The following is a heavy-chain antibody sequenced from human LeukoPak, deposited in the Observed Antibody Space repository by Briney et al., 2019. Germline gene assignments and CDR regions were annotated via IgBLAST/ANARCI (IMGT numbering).Heavy chain of an antibody. CDR3: AKPLSIAVAGTLGY. D-gene: IGHD6-19*01. CDR2: ISYDGSNK. CDR1: GFTFSSYG. Sequence: GGSLRPSCAASGFTFSSYGTHWVRQAPGKGLEWVAVISYDGSNKYYADSVKGRFTISRDNSKNTLYLQMNSLRAEDTAVYYCAKPLSIAVAGTLGYWGQGTLVTVSS. J-gene: IGHJ4*02. V-gene: IGHV3-30*18.